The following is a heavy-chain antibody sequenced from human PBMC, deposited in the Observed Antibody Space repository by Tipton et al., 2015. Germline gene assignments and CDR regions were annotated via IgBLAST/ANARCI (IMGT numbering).Heavy chain of an antibody. CDR3: ARDLGGRFGR. D-gene: IGHD4-23*01. V-gene: IGHV3-74*01. Sequence: SLRLSCAASGFTFSRYWMHWVRQVPGKGLVWVSRTDEWGSFTDYADSVRGRFPISRDNAKNTLYLQVSFLRAEDTAVYYCARDLGGRFGRWGQGTLVTVSS. CDR2: TDEWGSFT. CDR1: GFTFSRYW. J-gene: IGHJ5*02.